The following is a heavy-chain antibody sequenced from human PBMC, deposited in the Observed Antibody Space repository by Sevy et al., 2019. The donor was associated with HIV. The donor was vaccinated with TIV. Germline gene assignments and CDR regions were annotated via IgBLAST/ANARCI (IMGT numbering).Heavy chain of an antibody. CDR2: ISSSSSTI. CDR1: GFTFSSYS. CDR3: ARTSGDSSGYYYGIFRNYYYGMDA. J-gene: IGHJ6*02. V-gene: IGHV3-48*02. Sequence: GGSLRLSCAASGFTFSSYSMNWVRQAPGKGLEWVSYISSSSSTIYYADSVKGRFTISRGNAKNSLYLQMNSLRDEDTALYYCARTSGDSSGYYYGIFRNYYYGMDAWGQGTTVTVSS. D-gene: IGHD3-22*01.